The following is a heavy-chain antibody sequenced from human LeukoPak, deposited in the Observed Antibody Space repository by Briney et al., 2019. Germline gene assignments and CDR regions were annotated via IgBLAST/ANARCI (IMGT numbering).Heavy chain of an antibody. Sequence: SETLSLTCAVSGYSISSGYYWGWIRQPPGKGLEWTGSIYHSGSTYYNPSLKSRVTISVDTSKNQFSLKLSSVTAADTAVYYCARESVAGNNFDYWGQGTLVTVSS. D-gene: IGHD6-19*01. CDR3: ARESVAGNNFDY. V-gene: IGHV4-38-2*02. J-gene: IGHJ4*02. CDR2: IYHSGST. CDR1: GYSISSGYY.